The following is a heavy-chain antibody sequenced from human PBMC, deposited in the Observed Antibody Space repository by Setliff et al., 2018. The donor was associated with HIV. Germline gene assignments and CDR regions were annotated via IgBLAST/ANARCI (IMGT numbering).Heavy chain of an antibody. CDR1: DGSIISSGYY. D-gene: IGHD3-9*01. CDR3: ARHVSPYSTGFYSMAAWFDP. V-gene: IGHV4-39*01. Sequence: KPSETLSLTCTVSDGSIISSGYYWAWIRLSTRKGLEWIGTIYYTGTTYYNPSLRGRVTISIDTSKNEFSLKMNSVTTADTAVYHCARHVSPYSTGFYSMAAWFDPWGQGTLVTVSS. CDR2: IYYTGTT. J-gene: IGHJ5*02.